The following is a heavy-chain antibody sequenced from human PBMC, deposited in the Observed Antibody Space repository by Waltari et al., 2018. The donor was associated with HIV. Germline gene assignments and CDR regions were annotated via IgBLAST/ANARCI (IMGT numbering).Heavy chain of an antibody. CDR3: ARVATTYYYDSSGYYFRS. CDR2: INSDGSST. CDR1: GFTFSSYW. V-gene: IGHV3-74*01. J-gene: IGHJ4*02. D-gene: IGHD3-22*01. Sequence: EVQLVESGGGLVQPGGSLRLSCAASGFTFSSYWMHWVRQAPGKGLVWVSRINSDGSSTSYADSVKGRFTISRDNAKNTLYLQMNSLRAEDTAVYYCARVATTYYYDSSGYYFRSWGQGTLVTVSS.